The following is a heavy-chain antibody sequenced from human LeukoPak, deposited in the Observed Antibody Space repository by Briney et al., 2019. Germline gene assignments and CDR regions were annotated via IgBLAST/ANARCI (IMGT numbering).Heavy chain of an antibody. Sequence: PSETLSLTCTVSGGSISSYYWSWIRQPAGKGLEWIGRIYTSGSTNYNPSLKSRVTMSVDTSKNQFSLKLSSVTAADTAVYYCAREGYDGSGQHFDYWGQGTLVTVSS. CDR3: AREGYDGSGQHFDY. CDR2: IYTSGST. J-gene: IGHJ4*02. CDR1: GGSISSYY. V-gene: IGHV4-4*07. D-gene: IGHD3-22*01.